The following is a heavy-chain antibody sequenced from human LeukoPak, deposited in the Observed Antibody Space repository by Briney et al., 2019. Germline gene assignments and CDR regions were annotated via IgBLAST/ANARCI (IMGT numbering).Heavy chain of an antibody. V-gene: IGHV4-4*09. CDR2: IYTSGST. CDR1: GGSISSYY. D-gene: IGHD3-9*01. Sequence: SETLSLTCTVSGGSISSYYWSWIRQPPGKGLEWIGYIYTSGSTNYNPSLKSRVTISVDTSKNQFSLKLSSVTAADTAVYYCAISRYFDWIDYYYMDVWGKGTTVTVS. CDR3: AISRYFDWIDYYYMDV. J-gene: IGHJ6*03.